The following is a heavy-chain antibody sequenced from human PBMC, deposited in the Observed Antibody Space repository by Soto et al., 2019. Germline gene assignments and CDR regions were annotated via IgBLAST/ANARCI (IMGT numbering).Heavy chain of an antibody. J-gene: IGHJ4*02. Sequence: QVQLVQSGAAVKKPGASVKVSCTASGYTFTSNGISWVRQTPGQGLEWMGWISAYNCNTNYAQKLQVSVIITTDTATSTAYMELRSLRSDDTAVYYCARGSADYGDYNTLDSWGQGTLVTVAS. CDR2: ISAYNCNT. CDR1: GYTFTSNG. V-gene: IGHV1-18*01. D-gene: IGHD4-17*01. CDR3: ARGSADYGDYNTLDS.